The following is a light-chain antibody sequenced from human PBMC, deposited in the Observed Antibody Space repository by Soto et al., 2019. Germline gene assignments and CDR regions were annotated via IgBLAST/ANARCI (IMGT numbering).Light chain of an antibody. Sequence: QSALTQPRSVSGSPGQSVTISCTGTSSDVGGYNYVSWYQQHPGKAPKLMIYDVSKRPSGVPDRFSGSKSGNTASLTISGLQAEDEADYYCCSYAGCYFYVFGTGTKLTVL. CDR1: SSDVGGYNY. CDR2: DVS. CDR3: CSYAGCYFYV. V-gene: IGLV2-11*01. J-gene: IGLJ1*01.